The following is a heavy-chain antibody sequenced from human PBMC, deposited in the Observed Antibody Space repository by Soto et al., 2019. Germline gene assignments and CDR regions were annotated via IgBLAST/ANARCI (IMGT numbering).Heavy chain of an antibody. CDR3: ARDWGVATAGTGYYGMDV. Sequence: SETLSLTCSVSGGTVSSDSYYWSWIRQPPGKGLEWIGYIFYSGSTSYNPSLKSRVTISVDTSKNQFSLKLRSVTAADTAVYYCARDWGVATAGTGYYGMDVWGQANTVTVSS. J-gene: IGHJ6*02. V-gene: IGHV4-61*01. CDR1: GGTVSSDSYY. D-gene: IGHD6-13*01. CDR2: IFYSGST.